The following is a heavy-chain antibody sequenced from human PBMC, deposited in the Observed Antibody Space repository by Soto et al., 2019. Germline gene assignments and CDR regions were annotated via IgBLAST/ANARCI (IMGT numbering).Heavy chain of an antibody. D-gene: IGHD3-9*01. CDR1: GYTFTSCY. V-gene: IGHV1-46*01. Sequence: ASVKVSCKASGYTFTSCYMHWVRQAPGQGLEWMGIINPSGGSTSYAQKFQGRVTMTRDTSTSTVYMELSSLRSEDTAVYYCARDYPISDYDILTGYLNYYYYGMDVWGQGTTVTVSS. CDR2: INPSGGST. J-gene: IGHJ6*02. CDR3: ARDYPISDYDILTGYLNYYYYGMDV.